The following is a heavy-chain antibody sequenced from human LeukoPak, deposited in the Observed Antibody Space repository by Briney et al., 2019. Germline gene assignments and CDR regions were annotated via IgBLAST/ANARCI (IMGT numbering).Heavy chain of an antibody. CDR3: ATTGTHDY. J-gene: IGHJ4*02. CDR2: VITLIGIV. Sequence: ASVKVSFKASGGTFSTSSVSWVRQTPGQGLVWLGRVITLIGIVNYAHQFQGRVTITADKSTGTASMDLASLTSEDTAVYYCATTGTHDYWGQGSLVTASS. D-gene: IGHD7-27*01. CDR1: GGTFSTSS. V-gene: IGHV1-69*02.